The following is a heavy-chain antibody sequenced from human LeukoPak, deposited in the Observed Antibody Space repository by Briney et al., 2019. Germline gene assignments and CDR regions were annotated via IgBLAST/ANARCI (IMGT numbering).Heavy chain of an antibody. CDR1: GFTFTGYY. D-gene: IGHD1-26*01. CDR2: INPNSGGT. CDR3: AREDIVGAIGDY. J-gene: IGHJ4*02. Sequence: GASVKVSCKASGFTFTGYYMHWVRQAPGQGLEWMGRINPNSGGTNYAQKFQGRVTMTRDTSISTAYMELSRLRSDDTAVYYCAREDIVGAIGDYWGQGTLVTVSS. V-gene: IGHV1-2*06.